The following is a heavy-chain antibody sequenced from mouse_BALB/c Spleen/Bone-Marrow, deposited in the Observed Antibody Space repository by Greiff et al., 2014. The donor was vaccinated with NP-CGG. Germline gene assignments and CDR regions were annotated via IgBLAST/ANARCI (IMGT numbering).Heavy chain of an antibody. D-gene: IGHD2-1*01. CDR1: GYTFTSYY. CDR3: SRGGNFDVMDY. CDR2: INPSNGAN. J-gene: IGHJ4*01. V-gene: IGHV1S81*02. Sequence: VQLQQSGAELVKPGASVKLSCKASGYTFTSYYMFWVKQRPGQGLEWIGGINPSNGANNFNEKFKSKATLTVDKSSSTAYMQLSSLTSEDSAAYYCSRGGNFDVMDYWGQGTSVTVSS.